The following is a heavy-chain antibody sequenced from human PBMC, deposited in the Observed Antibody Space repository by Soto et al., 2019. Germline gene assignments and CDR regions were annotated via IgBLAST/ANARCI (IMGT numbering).Heavy chain of an antibody. Sequence: PGGSLRLSCAASGFTLSSYSMNWVRQAPGKGLEWASYISSSSTIIHYADFVKSRFTISRDNAKNLLYLQMNSLRDEDTAVFYCALGDYYDTNGPFSDAFDIWGQGTMVTVSS. D-gene: IGHD3-22*01. V-gene: IGHV3-48*02. CDR1: GFTLSSYS. CDR2: ISSSSTII. CDR3: ALGDYYDTNGPFSDAFDI. J-gene: IGHJ3*02.